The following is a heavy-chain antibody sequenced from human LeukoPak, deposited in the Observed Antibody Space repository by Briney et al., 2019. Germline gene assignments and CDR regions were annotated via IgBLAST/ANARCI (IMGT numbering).Heavy chain of an antibody. Sequence: PSETLSLTCTVSGGSISNYYWSWIRQPAGKGLEWIGRIYTRGSTYYNPSLTSRVTMSVDTSKNQFSLTLSSVTAADTAVYYCARDAYYYDTSGHYLSDYWGQGTLVTVSS. V-gene: IGHV4-4*07. CDR3: ARDAYYYDTSGHYLSDY. CDR1: GGSISNYY. J-gene: IGHJ4*02. D-gene: IGHD3-22*01. CDR2: IYTRGST.